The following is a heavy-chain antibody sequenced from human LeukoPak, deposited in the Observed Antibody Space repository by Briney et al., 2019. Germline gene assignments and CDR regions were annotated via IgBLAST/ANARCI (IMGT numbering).Heavy chain of an antibody. CDR1: GFTFSSYA. D-gene: IGHD2-21*02. CDR3: AKDLRVGTTTIFDY. V-gene: IGHV3-23*01. J-gene: IGHJ4*02. CDR2: ISGSGGST. Sequence: RGSLRLSCAASGFTFSSYAMSWVRQAPGKGLEWVSAISGSGGSTYYADSVKGRFTISRDNSKNTLYLQMNSLRAEDTAVYYCAKDLRVGTTTIFDYWGQGTLVTVSS.